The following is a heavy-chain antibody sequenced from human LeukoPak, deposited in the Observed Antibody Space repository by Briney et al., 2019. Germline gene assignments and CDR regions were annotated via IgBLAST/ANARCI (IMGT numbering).Heavy chain of an antibody. CDR1: GFTVSSNY. CDR3: ARVPYSGSYVDY. Sequence: GGSLRLSCAASGFTVSSNYMSWVRQAPGKGLEWVSVIYSGGSTYYADSVKGRFTISRGNSKNTLYLQMNSLRAEDTAVYYCARVPYSGSYVDYWGQGTLVTVSS. J-gene: IGHJ4*02. D-gene: IGHD1-26*01. V-gene: IGHV3-66*01. CDR2: IYSGGST.